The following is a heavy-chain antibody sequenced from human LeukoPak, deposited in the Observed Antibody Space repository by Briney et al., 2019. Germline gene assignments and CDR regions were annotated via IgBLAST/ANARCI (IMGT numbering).Heavy chain of an antibody. CDR2: IRSKAYGGTT. J-gene: IGHJ2*01. CDR1: GFIFSSYG. V-gene: IGHV3-49*04. Sequence: PGGSLRLSCAASGFIFSSYGFHWVRQAPGKGLEWVGFIRSKAYGGTTEYAASVKGRFTISTDDSKSIAYLQMNSLKTEDTAVYYCTRDYYVSGRYWYFDLWGRGTLVTVSS. D-gene: IGHD3-10*01. CDR3: TRDYYVSGRYWYFDL.